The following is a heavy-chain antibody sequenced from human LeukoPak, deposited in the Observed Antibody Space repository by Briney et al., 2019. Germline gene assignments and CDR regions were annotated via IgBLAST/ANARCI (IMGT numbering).Heavy chain of an antibody. CDR1: DDSISSYY. CDR2: MFFSGAT. D-gene: IGHD3-16*01. V-gene: IGHV4-59*08. CDR3: ARLPYYYVSHGFRDYHYYMDV. J-gene: IGHJ6*03. Sequence: PSETLSLTCTVADDSISSYYWTWIRQSPGKGLEWLAYMFFSGATTYNPSLRSRVTVLVDTSKNQFSLKLSSVTAADTAVYYCARLPYYYVSHGFRDYHYYMDVWGKGTTVTVSS.